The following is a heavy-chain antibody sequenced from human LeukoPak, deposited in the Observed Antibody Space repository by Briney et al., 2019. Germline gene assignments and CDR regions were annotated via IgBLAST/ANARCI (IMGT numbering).Heavy chain of an antibody. Sequence: GGSLRLSCAASGFTFSSYAMHWVRQAPGKGLEWVAVISYDGSNKYYADSVKGRFTISRDNSKNTLYLQMNSLRAEDTAVYYCAKGDPYYYDSSGYYDYWGQGTLVTVS. CDR3: AKGDPYYYDSSGYYDY. CDR1: GFTFSSYA. D-gene: IGHD3-22*01. J-gene: IGHJ4*02. CDR2: ISYDGSNK. V-gene: IGHV3-30*04.